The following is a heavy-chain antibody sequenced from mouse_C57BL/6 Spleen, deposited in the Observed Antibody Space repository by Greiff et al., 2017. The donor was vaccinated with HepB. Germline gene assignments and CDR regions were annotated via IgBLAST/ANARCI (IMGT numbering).Heavy chain of an antibody. Sequence: QVQLQQPGAELVKPGASVKLSCKASGYTFTSYWMHWVKQRPGQGLEWIGMIHPNSGSTNYNEKFKSKATLTVDKSSSTAYMQLSSLTSEDSAVYYCARDYYDDDGYAMDYWGQGTSVTVSS. CDR2: IHPNSGST. CDR1: GYTFTSYW. CDR3: ARDYYDDDGYAMDY. J-gene: IGHJ4*01. D-gene: IGHD2-4*01. V-gene: IGHV1-64*01.